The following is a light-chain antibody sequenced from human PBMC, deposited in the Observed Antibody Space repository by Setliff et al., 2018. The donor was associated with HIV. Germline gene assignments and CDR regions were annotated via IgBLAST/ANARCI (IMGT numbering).Light chain of an antibody. V-gene: IGLV2-23*01. Sequence: QPALTQPASVSGSPGQSITISCTGTSGDVGRYNLVSWYQQQPGKPPKLMIYQASKRPSGVSNRFSGSKSGNTASLTISGLQAEDEADYYCCSNTGSNTYVFGIGTKV. CDR3: CSNTGSNTYV. CDR2: QAS. CDR1: SGDVGRYNL. J-gene: IGLJ1*01.